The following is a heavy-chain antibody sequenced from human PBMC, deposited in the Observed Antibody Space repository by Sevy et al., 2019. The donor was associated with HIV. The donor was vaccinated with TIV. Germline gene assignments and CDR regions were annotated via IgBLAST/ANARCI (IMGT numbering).Heavy chain of an antibody. CDR2: ISYDGTIK. V-gene: IGHV3-30*18. D-gene: IGHD3-9*01. CDR3: AKEGYDILTGFEPGNFDS. J-gene: IGHJ4*02. Sequence: GGSLRLSCAASGFTFGSYGMHWVRQAPGKGLEWVAVISYDGTIKSYADSVRGRFSISRVNADSALYLLMDSLRAEDTAVYYCAKEGYDILTGFEPGNFDSWGQGTLVTVSS. CDR1: GFTFGSYG.